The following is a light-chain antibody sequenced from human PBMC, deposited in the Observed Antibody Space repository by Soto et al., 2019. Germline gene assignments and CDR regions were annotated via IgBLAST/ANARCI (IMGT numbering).Light chain of an antibody. Sequence: QSALTQPASVSGSPGQSITISCTGTSYDVGGYNHVSWYQQHPGKAPKLISYEVSYRPSGVSNRFSGSKSGNTASLTISGLQAEDVADYYCNSYRSTDTVVFGGGTKLTVL. CDR1: SYDVGGYNH. V-gene: IGLV2-14*01. CDR3: NSYRSTDTVV. CDR2: EVS. J-gene: IGLJ2*01.